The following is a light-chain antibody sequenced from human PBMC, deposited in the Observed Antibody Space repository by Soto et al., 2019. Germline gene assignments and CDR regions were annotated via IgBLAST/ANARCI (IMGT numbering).Light chain of an antibody. CDR1: QSVNTW. V-gene: IGKV1-5*01. Sequence: EMQMTQSTSPLSASVGARVTITFRSSQSVNTWLAWYQQKPGKAPVLLIYDASSLKSGVPSRFSGSGSGTEFTLTITSLQPDDFAIYYCQHYHGYPFTFGPGTKVDIK. CDR3: QHYHGYPFT. CDR2: DAS. J-gene: IGKJ3*01.